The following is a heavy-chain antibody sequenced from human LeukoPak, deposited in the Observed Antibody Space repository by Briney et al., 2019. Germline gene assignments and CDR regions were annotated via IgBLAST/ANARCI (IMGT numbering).Heavy chain of an antibody. CDR2: ISSGGTYE. Sequence: GKSLRLSCAASGFTFSNYAMHWVRQAPGKGLEWVSLISSGGTYEYYADSVKGRFTISRDTSKNTLYLQLNSRRAEDTAVYYCARDSTYYYDSGSSGPHYFDNWGQGNLVTVSS. V-gene: IGHV3-30*01. J-gene: IGHJ4*02. CDR1: GFTFSNYA. CDR3: ARDSTYYYDSGSSGPHYFDN. D-gene: IGHD3-10*01.